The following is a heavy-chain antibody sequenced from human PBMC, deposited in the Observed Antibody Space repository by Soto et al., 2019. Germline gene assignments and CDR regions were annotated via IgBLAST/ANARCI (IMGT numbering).Heavy chain of an antibody. Sequence: ASVKVSCKASGYTFTSYGISWVRQAPGQGLEWVGWISAYNGNTNYAQKLQGRVTMTTDTSTSTAYMELRSLRSDDTAVYYCARDLPIFTIAARAFDYWGQGTLVTVSS. CDR3: ARDLPIFTIAARAFDY. J-gene: IGHJ4*02. D-gene: IGHD6-6*01. CDR1: GYTFTSYG. CDR2: ISAYNGNT. V-gene: IGHV1-18*01.